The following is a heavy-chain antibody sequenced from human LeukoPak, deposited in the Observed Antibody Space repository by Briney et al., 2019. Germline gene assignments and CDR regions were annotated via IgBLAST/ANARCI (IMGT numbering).Heavy chain of an antibody. CDR3: ARLYPPYDFWSGYSDY. V-gene: IGHV5-51*01. CDR2: IYPGDSDT. D-gene: IGHD3-3*01. CDR1: GYSFTSYW. Sequence: GESLKISCKGSGYSFTSYWIGWVRQMPGKGLEWMGIIYPGDSDTRYSPSFQGQVTISADKSISTAYLQWSSLKASDTAMYYCARLYPPYDFWSGYSDYWGQGTLVTVSS. J-gene: IGHJ4*02.